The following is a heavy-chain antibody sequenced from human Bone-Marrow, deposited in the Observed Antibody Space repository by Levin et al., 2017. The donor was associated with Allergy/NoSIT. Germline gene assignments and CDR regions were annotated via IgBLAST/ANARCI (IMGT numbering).Heavy chain of an antibody. CDR2: ISYDGSNK. D-gene: IGHD5/OR15-5a*01. CDR3: AKRSTHYYYGMDV. J-gene: IGHJ6*02. V-gene: IGHV3-30*18. Sequence: GESLKISCAASGFTFSSYGMHWVRQAPGKGLEWVAVISYDGSNKYYADSVKGRFTISRDNSKNTLYLQMNSLRAEDTAVYYCAKRSTHYYYGMDVWGQGTTVTVSS. CDR1: GFTFSSYG.